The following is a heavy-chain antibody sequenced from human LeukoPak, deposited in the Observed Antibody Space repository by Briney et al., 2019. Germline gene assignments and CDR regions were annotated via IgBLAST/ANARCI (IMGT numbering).Heavy chain of an antibody. J-gene: IGHJ5*02. D-gene: IGHD6-19*01. CDR2: IYHSGST. V-gene: IGHV4-38-2*02. Sequence: SETLSLTCTVSGYSISSGYYWGWIRQPPGKGLEWIGSIYHSGSTYYNPSLKSRVTISVDTSKNQFSLNLSSVTAADTAVYYCARRGSGWYGHWYAHWGQGTLVTVSS. CDR1: GYSISSGYY. CDR3: ARRGSGWYGHWYAH.